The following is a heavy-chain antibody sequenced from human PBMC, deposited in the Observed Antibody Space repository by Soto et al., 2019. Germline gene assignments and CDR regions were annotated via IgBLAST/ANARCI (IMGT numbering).Heavy chain of an antibody. Sequence: PSETLSLTCTVPGGSISSYYWSWIRQPPGKGLEWIGYIYYTGSTYYNPSLKSRVTISIDTSKNQFSLRLNSLTAADRAVYFCARGVTVFGLVSRFWFDPWGQRTVVTVSS. CDR2: IYYTGST. CDR1: GGSISSYY. J-gene: IGHJ5*02. D-gene: IGHD3-3*01. CDR3: ARGVTVFGLVSRFWFDP. V-gene: IGHV4-59*08.